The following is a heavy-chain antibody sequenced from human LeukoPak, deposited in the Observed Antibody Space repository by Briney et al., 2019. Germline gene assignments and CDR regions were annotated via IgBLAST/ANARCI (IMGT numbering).Heavy chain of an antibody. Sequence: ASVKVSCKVSGYTLTESSLHWVRQAPAKGLEWMGGFDPEDGETIYAQKFQGRVTMTEDTSTDTAYMELSSLRSEDTAVYYCATEQIADSAFDIWGQGTMVTVSS. V-gene: IGHV1-24*01. CDR3: ATEQIADSAFDI. CDR2: FDPEDGET. CDR1: GYTLTESS. J-gene: IGHJ3*02.